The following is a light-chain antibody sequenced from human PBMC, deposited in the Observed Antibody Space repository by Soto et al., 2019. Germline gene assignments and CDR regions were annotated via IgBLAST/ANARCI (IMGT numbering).Light chain of an antibody. Sequence: IQLTQSPSSVSASVGDRVTISCRASQDISSWLAWYQQKAGKAPKPLIYATSSLQSGVPSRFSGSRSGTSFTFTISSLQAEDFATYYCQEAHGFPWTFGQGTRV. CDR3: QEAHGFPWT. V-gene: IGKV1-12*02. J-gene: IGKJ1*01. CDR2: ATS. CDR1: QDISSW.